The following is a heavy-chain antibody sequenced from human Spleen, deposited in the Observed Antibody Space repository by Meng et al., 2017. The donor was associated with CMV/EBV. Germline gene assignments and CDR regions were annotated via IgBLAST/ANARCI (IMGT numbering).Heavy chain of an antibody. CDR2: IKQDGSVQ. J-gene: IGHJ5*01. CDR1: GLTFSTYA. D-gene: IGHD3-10*01. CDR3: ARDQAGTPMGWFDS. V-gene: IGHV3-7*01. Sequence: GESLKISCTVSGLTFSTYAMRWVRQAPGKGLEWVANIKQDGSVQHYLDSVKGRFTISRDSAKNSLYLQMNSLRAEDTAVYYCARDQAGTPMGWFDSWGQGTLVTVSS.